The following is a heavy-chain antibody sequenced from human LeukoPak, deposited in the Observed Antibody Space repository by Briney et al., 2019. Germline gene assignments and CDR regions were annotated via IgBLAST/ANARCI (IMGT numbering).Heavy chain of an antibody. Sequence: GGSLRLSCAASGFTFSNYNMNWVRQAPGKGLEWVSSISSSSSYIYYADSVKGRFTISRDNAKNSLYLQMNSLRAEDTAVYYCARSIVRSTTFDYWGQGTLVTVSS. CDR2: ISSSSSYI. CDR3: ARSIVRSTTFDY. D-gene: IGHD1-26*01. CDR1: GFTFSNYN. V-gene: IGHV3-21*01. J-gene: IGHJ4*02.